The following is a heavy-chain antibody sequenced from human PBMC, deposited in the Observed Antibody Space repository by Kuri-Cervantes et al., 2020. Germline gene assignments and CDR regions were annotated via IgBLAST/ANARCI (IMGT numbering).Heavy chain of an antibody. D-gene: IGHD5-12*01. J-gene: IGHJ5*02. V-gene: IGHV1-3*01. Sequence: ASVKVSCKASGYTFTSYAIHWVRQAPGQRLEWMGWSNAGNRNTNYAQKLQGRVTMTTDTSTSTAYMELRSLRSDDTAVYYCARSKDRLGYGWFDPWGQGTLVTVSS. CDR3: ARSKDRLGYGWFDP. CDR1: GYTFTSYA. CDR2: SNAGNRNT.